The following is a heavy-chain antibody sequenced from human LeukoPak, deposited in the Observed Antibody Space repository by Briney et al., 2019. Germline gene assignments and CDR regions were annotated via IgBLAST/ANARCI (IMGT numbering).Heavy chain of an antibody. D-gene: IGHD4/OR15-4a*01. CDR3: ARVRDYGTFDY. CDR1: GFTFSSYE. CDR2: ISSSGSTI. V-gene: IGHV3-48*03. Sequence: GGSLRLSCAASGFTFSSYEMNWVRQAPGKGLEWVSYISSSGSTIYYADSVKGRFTISRDNAENSLYLQMNSLRAEDTAVYYCARVRDYGTFDYWGQGTLVTVSS. J-gene: IGHJ4*02.